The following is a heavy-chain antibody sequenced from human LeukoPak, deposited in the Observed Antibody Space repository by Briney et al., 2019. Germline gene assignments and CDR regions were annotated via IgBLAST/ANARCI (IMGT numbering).Heavy chain of an antibody. V-gene: IGHV3-15*01. D-gene: IGHD6-13*01. CDR2: IKSKTDGGTT. Sequence: GGSLRLSCTASGFTFSSYAMSWVRQAPGKGLEWVGRIKSKTDGGTTDYAASVKGRFTISRDDSKNTLYLQMNSLKTEDTAVYYCTTLAAGSYWGQGTLVTVSS. J-gene: IGHJ4*02. CDR3: TTLAAGSY. CDR1: GFTFSSYA.